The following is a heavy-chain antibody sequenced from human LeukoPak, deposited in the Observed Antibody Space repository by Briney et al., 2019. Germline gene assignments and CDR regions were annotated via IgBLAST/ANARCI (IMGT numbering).Heavy chain of an antibody. J-gene: IGHJ4*02. CDR1: GGSISNYY. CDR2: VYSSGST. V-gene: IGHV4-4*07. CDR3: ARIGHEDYYFDY. Sequence: SETLSLTCTVSGGSISNYYWSWIRQPAGKGLEWIGRVYSSGSTNCNPSLKSRVTMSVDTSKNQFSLKLSSVTAADTAVYYCARIGHEDYYFDYWGQGTLVTVSS.